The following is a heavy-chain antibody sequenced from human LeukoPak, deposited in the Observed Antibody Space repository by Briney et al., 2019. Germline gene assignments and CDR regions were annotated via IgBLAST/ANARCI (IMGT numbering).Heavy chain of an antibody. J-gene: IGHJ4*02. CDR1: GFSVNSHY. Sequence: GGSLRLSCAASGFSVNSHYMNWVRQAPGKGLEWVSIIYAGGNTFYADSVKGRFTISRDTSSNTLYLEMNSLRAEDTAVYYCARVLPHSDPLDYWGQGTLVTVSS. D-gene: IGHD2-15*01. CDR3: ARVLPHSDPLDY. CDR2: IYAGGNT. V-gene: IGHV3-66*01.